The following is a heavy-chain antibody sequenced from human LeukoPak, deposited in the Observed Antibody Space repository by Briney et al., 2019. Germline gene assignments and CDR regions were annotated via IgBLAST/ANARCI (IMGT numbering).Heavy chain of an antibody. CDR2: ISYGGSNK. Sequence: GSLRLSCAASGFTFSSYGMHWVRQAPGKGLEWVAVISYGGSNKYYADSVKGRFTISRDNSKNTLYLHMNSLRAEDTAVYYCAREIGGAFDIWGQGTMVTVPS. D-gene: IGHD6-25*01. J-gene: IGHJ3*02. CDR3: AREIGGAFDI. CDR1: GFTFSSYG. V-gene: IGHV3-30*03.